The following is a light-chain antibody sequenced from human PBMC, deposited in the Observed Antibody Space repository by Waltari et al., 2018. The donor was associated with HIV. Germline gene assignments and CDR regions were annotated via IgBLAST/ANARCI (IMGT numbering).Light chain of an antibody. Sequence: DIVLTQSPDSLAVSLGERATVTCRSTPSILYNSNNNSYLGWYQQKPGQPPKLLIYWASTRASGTPDRFTGSGSGTDFALTISSLQAEDAAVYYCQQYFSTPPTFGRGTKVEIK. V-gene: IGKV4-1*01. J-gene: IGKJ4*01. CDR1: PSILYNSNNNSY. CDR2: WAS. CDR3: QQYFSTPPT.